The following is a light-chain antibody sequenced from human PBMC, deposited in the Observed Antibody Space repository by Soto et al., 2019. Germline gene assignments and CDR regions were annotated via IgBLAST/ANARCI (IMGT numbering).Light chain of an antibody. CDR1: QSVGNN. J-gene: IGKJ5*01. CDR3: QQRSSWPPTIT. V-gene: IGKV3-11*01. Sequence: EIVMTQSPGTLSVSPWERVTLSCRASQSVGNNLAWHQQKPDQAPRLLIYAISTRATDIPPRFSGSGSGTDFTLTISSLEPEDFAVYYCQQRSSWPPTITFGQGTRLEIK. CDR2: AIS.